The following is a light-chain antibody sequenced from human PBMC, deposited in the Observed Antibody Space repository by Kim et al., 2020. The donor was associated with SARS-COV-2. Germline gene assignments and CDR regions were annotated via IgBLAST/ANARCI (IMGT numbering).Light chain of an antibody. Sequence: EIVMTQSPATPSVSPGERATLSCRASQSVSSNLAWYQQKPGQAPRLLIYGASTRATGIPARFSGSGSGTEFTLTISSLQSEDFAVYYCQQYNNWPPNTFGQGTKLEI. CDR3: QQYNNWPPNT. CDR2: GAS. CDR1: QSVSSN. V-gene: IGKV3-15*01. J-gene: IGKJ2*01.